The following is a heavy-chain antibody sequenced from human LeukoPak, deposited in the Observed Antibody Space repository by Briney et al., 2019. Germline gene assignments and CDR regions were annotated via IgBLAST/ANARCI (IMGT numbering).Heavy chain of an antibody. J-gene: IGHJ6*03. Sequence: KPSQTLSLTCTVSGGSISSGSYYWSWIRQPAGKGLEWIGRIYTSGSTNYNPSLKSRVTISVDTSKNQFSLKLSSVNAADTAVYYCARALDFYDSRGFPLRDYYMDVWGKGTTVTVSS. D-gene: IGHD3-22*01. CDR1: GGSISSGSYY. V-gene: IGHV4-61*02. CDR3: ARALDFYDSRGFPLRDYYMDV. CDR2: IYTSGST.